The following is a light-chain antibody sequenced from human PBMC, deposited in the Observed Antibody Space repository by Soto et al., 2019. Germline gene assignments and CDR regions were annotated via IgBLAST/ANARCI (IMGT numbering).Light chain of an antibody. CDR1: QSVSTK. V-gene: IGKV3-15*01. CDR3: EQYNNWPPWT. J-gene: IGKJ1*01. Sequence: EIVMTQSPDTLSVSPGERVTLSCRASQSVSTKLAWYQQKPGQAPRLVIFGASTRATGIPARFSGSGSGTEFTLTISSLQSEDFAVYYCEQYNNWPPWTFGQGTKVDIK. CDR2: GAS.